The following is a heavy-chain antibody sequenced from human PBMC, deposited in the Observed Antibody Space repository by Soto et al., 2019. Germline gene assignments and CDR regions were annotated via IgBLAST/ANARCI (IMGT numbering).Heavy chain of an antibody. CDR3: TTDSPLGQQLVLPLDY. V-gene: IGHV3-15*01. CDR1: GFTFSNAW. CDR2: IKSKTDGGTT. Sequence: EVQLVGSGGGLVKPGGSLRLSCAASGFTFSNAWMSWVRQAPGKGLEWVGRIKSKTDGGTTDYAAPVKGRFTISRDDSKNTLYLQMNSLKTEDTAVYYCTTDSPLGQQLVLPLDYWGQGTLVTVSS. J-gene: IGHJ4*02. D-gene: IGHD6-13*01.